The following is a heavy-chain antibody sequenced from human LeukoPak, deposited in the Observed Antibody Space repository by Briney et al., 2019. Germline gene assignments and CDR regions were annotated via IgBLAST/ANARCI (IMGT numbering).Heavy chain of an antibody. J-gene: IGHJ5*02. V-gene: IGHV4-31*03. CDR2: IYYSGST. CDR1: GGTLSSGGYY. CDR3: ARQPIGYCSSTSCSFINWFDP. Sequence: PSETLSLTCTVSGGTLSSGGYYWGWIPQHPGKGLEWIGYIYYSGSTYYNPSVKSRVTISIDTSKNHISLKLSSVTAADTAVYYCARQPIGYCSSTSCSFINWFDPWGQGTLVTVSS. D-gene: IGHD2-2*01.